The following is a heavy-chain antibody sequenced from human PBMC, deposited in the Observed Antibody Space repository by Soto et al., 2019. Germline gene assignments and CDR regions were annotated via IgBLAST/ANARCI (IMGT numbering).Heavy chain of an antibody. CDR3: ARSRTDYYDSSGYYFDY. Sequence: KPSETLSLTCTVSGGSIISYYWSWIRQPAGKGLEWIGRIYTSGSTNYNPSLKSRVTMSVDTSKNQFSLKLSSVTAADTAVYYCARSRTDYYDSSGYYFDYWGQGTRVTVSS. CDR1: GGSIISYY. CDR2: IYTSGST. V-gene: IGHV4-4*07. D-gene: IGHD3-22*01. J-gene: IGHJ4*02.